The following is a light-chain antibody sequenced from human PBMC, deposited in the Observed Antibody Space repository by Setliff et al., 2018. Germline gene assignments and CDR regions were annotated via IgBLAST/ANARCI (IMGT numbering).Light chain of an antibody. Sequence: QSALTQPASVSGSPGQSITISYTGSSSDVGSYNLVSWYQQHPAKAPKLMIYDASKRPSGVSIRFSGSKSGNTASLTISGLQAEDEADYYCCSYAGSSTVVFGTGTKGTVL. CDR1: SSDVGSYNL. CDR2: DAS. CDR3: CSYAGSSTVV. V-gene: IGLV2-23*01. J-gene: IGLJ1*01.